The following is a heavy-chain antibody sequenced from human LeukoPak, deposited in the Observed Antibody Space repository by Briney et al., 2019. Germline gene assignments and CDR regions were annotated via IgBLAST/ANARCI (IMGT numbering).Heavy chain of an antibody. V-gene: IGHV4-34*01. CDR2: INHSGST. D-gene: IGHD2-8*01. J-gene: IGHJ6*02. CDR1: GGSFSGYY. CDR3: ARGRLGPVYYYYYYGMDV. Sequence: PSDTLSLTCAVYGGSFSGYYWSWIRQPPGKGLEWIGEINHSGSTNYNPSLKSRVTISVDTSKNQFSLKLSSVTAADTAVYYCARGRLGPVYYYYYYGMDVWGQGTTVTVSS.